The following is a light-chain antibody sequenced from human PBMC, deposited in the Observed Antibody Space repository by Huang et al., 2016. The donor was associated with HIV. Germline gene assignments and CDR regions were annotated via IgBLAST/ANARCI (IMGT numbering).Light chain of an antibody. J-gene: IGKJ2*01. Sequence: EIVLTQSPGTLSLSPGERAPLSCRASQSVSSSYLGWYRQRPGQAPRLVIYGTSNRATGIPDRFSGSGSGTDFTLTISRLEPEDFAVYYCQQYGSSYTFGQGTKLEIK. CDR2: GTS. CDR1: QSVSSSY. V-gene: IGKV3-20*01. CDR3: QQYGSSYT.